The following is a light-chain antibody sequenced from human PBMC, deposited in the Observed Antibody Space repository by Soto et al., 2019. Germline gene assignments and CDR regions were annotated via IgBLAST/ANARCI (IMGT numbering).Light chain of an antibody. CDR3: CSYKTNNTRQIV. J-gene: IGLJ1*01. V-gene: IGLV2-14*01. CDR1: SSDVGGYNY. CDR2: DVS. Sequence: QSVLTQPASVSGSPGQSITISCTGTSSDVGGYNYVSWYQQHPGKAPKFMIYDVSNRPSGVSNRFSGSKSGNTASLTISGLRAEDEADYYCCSYKTNNTRQIVFGPAPKVTVL.